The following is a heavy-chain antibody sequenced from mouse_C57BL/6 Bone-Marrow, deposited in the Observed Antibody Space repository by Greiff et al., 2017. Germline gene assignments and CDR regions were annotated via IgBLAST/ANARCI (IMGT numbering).Heavy chain of an antibody. V-gene: IGHV1-7*01. J-gene: IGHJ1*03. CDR1: GYTFTSYW. CDR2: INPSSGYT. CDR3: ARGGWPWYFDV. Sequence: VQRVESGAELAKPGASVKLSCKASGYTFTSYWMHWVKQRPGQGLEWIGYINPSSGYTKYNQKFKDKATLTADKSSRTAYMQLSSLTYEDSAGYECARGGWPWYFDVWGRGTAVTVAS. D-gene: IGHD1-1*02.